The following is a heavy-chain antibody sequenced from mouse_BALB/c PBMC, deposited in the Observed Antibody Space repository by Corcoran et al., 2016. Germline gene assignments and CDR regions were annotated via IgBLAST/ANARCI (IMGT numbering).Heavy chain of an antibody. D-gene: IGHD1-1*01. Sequence: LVKTGASVKISCKASGYSFTGYYMHWVKQSHGKSLEWIGYISCYNGATSYNQKFKGKATFTVDTSSSTAYMQFNSLTSEDSAVYYCARGRGITTVPLGDYAMDYWGQGTSVTVSS. CDR3: ARGRGITTVPLGDYAMDY. CDR1: GYSFTGYY. CDR2: ISCYNGAT. J-gene: IGHJ4*01. V-gene: IGHV1S34*01.